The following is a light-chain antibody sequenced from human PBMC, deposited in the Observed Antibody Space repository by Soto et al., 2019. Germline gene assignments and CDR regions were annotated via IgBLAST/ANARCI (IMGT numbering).Light chain of an antibody. Sequence: QSVLTQPASVSGSPGQSIAISCTGTSSDIGNYNYVSWYQQHPGKAPKLIIYEVSNRPSGVSNRFSGSKSGNTASLTVSGLQAVDEADYYCSSYAGSHNLVFGGGTKLTVL. CDR3: SSYAGSHNLV. V-gene: IGLV2-14*01. J-gene: IGLJ3*02. CDR2: EVS. CDR1: SSDIGNYNY.